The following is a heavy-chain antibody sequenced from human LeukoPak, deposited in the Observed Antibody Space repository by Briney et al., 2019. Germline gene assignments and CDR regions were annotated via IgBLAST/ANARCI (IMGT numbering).Heavy chain of an antibody. D-gene: IGHD3-22*01. CDR2: MNPNSGNT. V-gene: IGHV1-18*04. Sequence: ASVKVSCKASGYTFTGYYMHWVRQAPGQGLEWMGWMNPNSGNTGYAQKLQGRVTMTTDTSTSTAYMELRSLRSDDTAVYYCARHRTYYYDSSGYYYVSAFDIWGQGTMVTVSS. CDR3: ARHRTYYYDSSGYYYVSAFDI. J-gene: IGHJ3*02. CDR1: GYTFTGYY.